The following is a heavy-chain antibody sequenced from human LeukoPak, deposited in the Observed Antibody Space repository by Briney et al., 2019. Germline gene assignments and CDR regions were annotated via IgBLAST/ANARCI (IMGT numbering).Heavy chain of an antibody. CDR1: GGTFSSYA. CDR2: IIPIFGTA. Sequence: ASVKVSCKASGGTFSSYAISWVRQAPGQGLEWMGGIIPIFGTANYAQKFQGRVTITADESTSTAYMELSSLRSEDTAVYYCARDDLGISGYDFTGYWGQGTLVTVSS. CDR3: ARDDLGISGYDFTGY. D-gene: IGHD5-12*01. J-gene: IGHJ4*02. V-gene: IGHV1-69*13.